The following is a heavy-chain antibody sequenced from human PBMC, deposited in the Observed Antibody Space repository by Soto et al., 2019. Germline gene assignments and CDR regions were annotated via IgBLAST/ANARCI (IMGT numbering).Heavy chain of an antibody. J-gene: IGHJ4*02. V-gene: IGHV2-70*11. CDR3: ARGSYSSGSFGY. D-gene: IGHD6-19*01. CDR1: GFSLSTSGMC. Sequence: ESGPTLVNPAQTLTLTCTFSGFSLSTSGMCVSWIRQPPGKALEWLARIDWDDDKYYSTSLKTRLTISKDTSKNQVVLTMTNMDPVDTATYYCARGSYSSGSFGYWGQGTLVTAPQ. CDR2: IDWDDDK.